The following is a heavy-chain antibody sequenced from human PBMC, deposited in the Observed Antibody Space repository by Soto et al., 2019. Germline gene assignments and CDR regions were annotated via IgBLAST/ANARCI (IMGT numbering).Heavy chain of an antibody. V-gene: IGHV1-8*01. CDR3: AIAWCTPRDY. Sequence: QVQLVQSGAEVKKPGASVKVSCKASGYTFISYDMNWVRQATGQGLEWMGWMNPNSGNTGYAQKFQGRVTMTRNTSINTAYMELSSLGFEYRAVYYCAIAWCTPRDYWGLCTAVTVSS. J-gene: IGHJ4*02. CDR1: GYTFISYD. CDR2: MNPNSGNT. D-gene: IGHD2-8*01.